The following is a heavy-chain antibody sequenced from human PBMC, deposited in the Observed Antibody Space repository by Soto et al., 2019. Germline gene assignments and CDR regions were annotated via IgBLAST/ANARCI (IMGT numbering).Heavy chain of an antibody. Sequence: QVQLVESGGGVVQPGRSRRLSCAASGFTFSSYAMHWVRQAPGKGLEWVAVISYDGSNKYYADSVKGRFTISRDNSKNALYLQMNSLRAEDTAVYYCARVSINEWLFDLDYWGQGTLVTVSS. J-gene: IGHJ4*02. CDR1: GFTFSSYA. CDR3: ARVSINEWLFDLDY. D-gene: IGHD3-3*01. V-gene: IGHV3-30-3*01. CDR2: ISYDGSNK.